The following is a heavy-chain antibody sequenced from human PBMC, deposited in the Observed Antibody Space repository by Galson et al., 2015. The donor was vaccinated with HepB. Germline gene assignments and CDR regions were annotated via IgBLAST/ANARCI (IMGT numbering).Heavy chain of an antibody. CDR2: TYYRSKWYN. J-gene: IGHJ6*02. CDR1: GDSVSSNSAA. V-gene: IGHV6-1*01. D-gene: IGHD3-10*01. Sequence: CAISGDSVSSNSAAWNWIRHSPSSGLEWLGRTYYRSKWYNDYAVSVKSRITINPDTSKNQFSLQLRSVTPDDTAVYYCARGSGRYAMDVWGQGTTVTVSS. CDR3: ARGSGRYAMDV.